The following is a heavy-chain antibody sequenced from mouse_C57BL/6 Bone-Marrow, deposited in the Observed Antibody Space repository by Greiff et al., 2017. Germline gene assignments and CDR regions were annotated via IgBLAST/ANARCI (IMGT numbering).Heavy chain of an antibody. V-gene: IGHV5-6*01. CDR3: ARQGYDYLDY. Sequence: EVQGVESGGDLVKPGGSLKLSCAASGFTFSSYGMSWVRQTPDKRLGWVATISSGGSYTYYPASVKGRFTISRDNAKKTLYLQMSSLKSEDTAMYYCARQGYDYLDYWGQGTTLTVSS. CDR2: ISSGGSYT. D-gene: IGHD2-3*01. CDR1: GFTFSSYG. J-gene: IGHJ2*01.